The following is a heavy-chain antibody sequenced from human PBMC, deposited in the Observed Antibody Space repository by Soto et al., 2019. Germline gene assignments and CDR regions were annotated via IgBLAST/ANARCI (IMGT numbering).Heavy chain of an antibody. CDR2: ISSSSSTI. CDR1: GFTFSSYS. Sequence: GGSLRLSCAASGFTFSSYSMNWVRQAPGKGLEWVSYISSSSSTIYYADSVKGRFTISRDNAKNSLYLQMNSLRAEDTAVYYCVRDNYDFWSGLKTWGQGTLVTVSS. J-gene: IGHJ5*02. V-gene: IGHV3-48*01. CDR3: VRDNYDFWSGLKT. D-gene: IGHD3-3*01.